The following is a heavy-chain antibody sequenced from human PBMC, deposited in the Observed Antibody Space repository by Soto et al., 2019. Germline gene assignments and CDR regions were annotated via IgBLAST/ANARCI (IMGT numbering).Heavy chain of an antibody. D-gene: IGHD3-22*01. CDR3: AKGSVVTYLGY. CDR2: ISGGDGST. CDR1: GFTFSSYA. Sequence: EVQLLESGGGLVQPGGSLRLSCAASGFTFSSYAMSWVRQAPGKGLEWVSGISGGDGSTYFADSVKGRFTISRDNSKNTLYLQMNSLRAEDTAVYFCAKGSVVTYLGYWGQGTLVTVSS. V-gene: IGHV3-23*01. J-gene: IGHJ4*02.